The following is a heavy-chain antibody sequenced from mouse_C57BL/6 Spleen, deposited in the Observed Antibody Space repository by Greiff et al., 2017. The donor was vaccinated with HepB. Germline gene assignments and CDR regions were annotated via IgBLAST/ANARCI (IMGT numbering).Heavy chain of an antibody. CDR2: INPNNGGT. Sequence: VQLQQSGPELVKPGASVKISCKASGYTFTDYYMNWVKQSHGKSLEWIGDINPNNGGTSYNQKFKGKATLTVDKSSSTAYMELRSLTSEDSAVYYCARDPYGEGFAYWGQGTLVTVSA. J-gene: IGHJ3*01. V-gene: IGHV1-26*01. D-gene: IGHD1-2*01. CDR1: GYTFTDYY. CDR3: ARDPYGEGFAY.